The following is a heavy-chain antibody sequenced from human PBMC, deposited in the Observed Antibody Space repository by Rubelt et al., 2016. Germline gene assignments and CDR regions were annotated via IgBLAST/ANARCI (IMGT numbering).Heavy chain of an antibody. Sequence: QLQLQQSGPGLVKPSQTLSLTCTVSGDSIGSNYDFWAWIRQPPGKELEWLASIQYTGSAYYNPSLKSRVTISADTSNNQYSLKRGSVAAADTAVYYCARLQWELSTIDFWGQGTLVTVSS. D-gene: IGHD1-26*01. J-gene: IGHJ4*02. CDR1: GDSIGSNYDF. CDR2: IQYTGSA. V-gene: IGHV4-39*07. CDR3: ARLQWELSTIDF.